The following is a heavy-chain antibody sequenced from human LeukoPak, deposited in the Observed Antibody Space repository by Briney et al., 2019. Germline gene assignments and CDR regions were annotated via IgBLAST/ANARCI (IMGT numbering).Heavy chain of an antibody. J-gene: IGHJ4*02. D-gene: IGHD5-12*01. CDR3: ARKDSGYDFEY. CDR2: IWYDGSYK. Sequence: GGSLRLSCAASGCTFSSYGMHWVRQAPGKGLEWVAVIWYDGSYKYYADSVKGRFTISRDNSKNTLFLQLNSLRGEDTAVYYCARKDSGYDFEYWGQGTLVTVSS. CDR1: GCTFSSYG. V-gene: IGHV3-33*01.